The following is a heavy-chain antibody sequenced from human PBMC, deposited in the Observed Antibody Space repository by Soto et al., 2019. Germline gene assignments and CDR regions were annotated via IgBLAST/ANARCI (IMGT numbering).Heavy chain of an antibody. CDR3: AQEAEENENEQIPGDK. Sequence: GGSRRLSCTASGFSFRNYTMSWVRHAPGKGLDGVSGLSGSGTTRCYADSGRGRFIISRDNAKSTLVLQMDNLRREGSAFYYGAQEAEENENEQIPGDKWGQGTTMTVYS. J-gene: IGHJ4*02. CDR2: LSGSGTTR. D-gene: IGHD1-1*01. CDR1: GFSFRNYT. V-gene: IGHV3-23*01.